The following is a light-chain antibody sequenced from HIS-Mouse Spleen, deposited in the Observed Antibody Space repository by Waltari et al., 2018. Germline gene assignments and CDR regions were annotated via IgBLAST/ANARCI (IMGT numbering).Light chain of an antibody. V-gene: IGLV3-10*01. Sequence: SYELTQPPSVSVSPGQTARITCPGDALPTNSAYWSQQKSGQAPVLVIYEDSKRPSGIPERFSGSSSGTMATLTISGAQVEDEADYYCYSTDSSGNHRVFGGGTKLTVL. J-gene: IGLJ2*01. CDR3: YSTDSSGNHRV. CDR2: EDS. CDR1: ALPTNS.